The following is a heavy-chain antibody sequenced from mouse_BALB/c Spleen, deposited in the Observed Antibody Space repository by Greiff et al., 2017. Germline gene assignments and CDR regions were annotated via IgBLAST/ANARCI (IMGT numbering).Heavy chain of an antibody. CDR2: IWAGGST. CDR1: GFSLTSYG. Sequence: VKLMESGPGLVAPSQSLSITCTVSGFSLTSYGVHWVRQPPGKGLEWLGVIWAGGSTNYNSALMSRLSISKDNSKSQVFLKMNSLQTDDTAMYYCARAPGNYYGSSYSYFDYWGQGTTLTVSS. CDR3: ARAPGNYYGSSYSYFDY. V-gene: IGHV2-9*02. D-gene: IGHD1-1*01. J-gene: IGHJ2*01.